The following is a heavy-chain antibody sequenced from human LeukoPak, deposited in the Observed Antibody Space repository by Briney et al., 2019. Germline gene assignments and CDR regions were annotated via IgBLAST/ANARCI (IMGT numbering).Heavy chain of an antibody. Sequence: ASVKVSCKASGYTFTSYYMHWVRQAPGQGLEWMGIINPSGGSTSYAQKFQGRVTMTRDMSTSTVYMELSSLRSEDTAVYYCARDWAARLGYYYYYMDVWGKGTTVTVSS. D-gene: IGHD6-6*01. V-gene: IGHV1-46*01. CDR1: GYTFTSYY. CDR2: INPSGGST. CDR3: ARDWAARLGYYYYYMDV. J-gene: IGHJ6*03.